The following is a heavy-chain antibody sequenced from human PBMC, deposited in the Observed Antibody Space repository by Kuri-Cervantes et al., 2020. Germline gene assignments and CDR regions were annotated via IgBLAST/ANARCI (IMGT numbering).Heavy chain of an antibody. CDR1: GFTFSSYG. Sequence: GGSLRLSCAASGFTFSSYGMHWVRQAPGKGLEWVAVISYDGSNKYYADSVKSRFTISRDNSKNTLYLQMNSLRAEDTAVYYCAKVLSSGYYWKYYYYGMDVWGQGTTVTVSS. J-gene: IGHJ6*02. CDR3: AKVLSSGYYWKYYYYGMDV. D-gene: IGHD3-22*01. CDR2: ISYDGSNK. V-gene: IGHV3-30*18.